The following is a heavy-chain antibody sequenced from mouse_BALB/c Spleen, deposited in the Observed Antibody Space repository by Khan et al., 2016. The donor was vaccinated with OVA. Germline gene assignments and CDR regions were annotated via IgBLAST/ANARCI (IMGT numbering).Heavy chain of an antibody. CDR1: GYSITSGYR. V-gene: IGHV3-1*02. CDR3: ASSGCCFPY. D-gene: IGHD2-2*01. CDR2: IHYGGNT. Sequence: EVQLQESGPDLVKPSQSLSLTCTVSGYSITSGYRWHWTRQFRENNLEWMGYIHYGGNTNYNPSLKSRISITRDTSRNQFFLQLNSVTTEDTATSSCASSGCCFPYWGQGTLVTVSA. J-gene: IGHJ3*01.